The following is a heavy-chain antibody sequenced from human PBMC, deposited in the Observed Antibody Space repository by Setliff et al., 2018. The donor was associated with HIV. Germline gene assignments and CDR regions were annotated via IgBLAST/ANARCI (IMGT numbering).Heavy chain of an antibody. V-gene: IGHV1-2*02. D-gene: IGHD6-13*01. CDR2: INPNSGVT. CDR1: XYTFTGYY. CDR3: ARDLSLDIAAAGAAY. Sequence: ASVKVSCKASXYTFTGYYMHWVRKAPXXGLEGMGWINPNSGVTNYARNFXGXXXXXRDTSISXAYMELGRLRSDETAVYYCARDLSLDIAAAGAAYWGQGT. J-gene: IGHJ1*01.